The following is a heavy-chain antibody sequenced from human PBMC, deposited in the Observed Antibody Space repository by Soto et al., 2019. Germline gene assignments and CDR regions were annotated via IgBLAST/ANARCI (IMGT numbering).Heavy chain of an antibody. V-gene: IGHV4-39*01. CDR1: GGSISSSSYY. J-gene: IGHJ4*02. Sequence: SETLSLTCTVSGGSISSSSYYWGWIRHPPGKGLEWIGSIYYSGSTYYNPSLKSRVTISVDTSKNQFSLKLSSVTAADTAVYYCARLAYSSGWLDYSGQGTLVTVSS. CDR3: ARLAYSSGWLDY. D-gene: IGHD6-19*01. CDR2: IYYSGST.